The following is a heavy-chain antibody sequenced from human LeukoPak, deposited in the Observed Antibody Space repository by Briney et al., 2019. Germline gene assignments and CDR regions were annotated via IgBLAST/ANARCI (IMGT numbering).Heavy chain of an antibody. J-gene: IGHJ5*02. CDR1: GGSFSGYY. Sequence: PSETLSLTCAVSGGSFSGYYWSWIRQPPGKGLEWIGEINHSGSTNYNPSLKSRVTMSVDTSKNQFSLKLSSVTAADTAVYYCARPRHYYVSGSYYGVRGTPPANWFDPWGQGTLVTVSS. D-gene: IGHD3-10*01. V-gene: IGHV4-34*01. CDR3: ARPRHYYVSGSYYGVRGTPPANWFDP. CDR2: INHSGST.